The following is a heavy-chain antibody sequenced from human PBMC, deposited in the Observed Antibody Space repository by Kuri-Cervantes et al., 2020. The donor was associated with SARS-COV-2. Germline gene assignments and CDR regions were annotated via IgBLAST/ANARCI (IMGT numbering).Heavy chain of an antibody. CDR3: TRDLLWFGDLGFDY. CDR2: IRSKAYGGTT. J-gene: IGHJ4*02. D-gene: IGHD3-10*01. V-gene: IGHV3-49*04. CDR1: GVTFGDYA. Sequence: GGSLRLSCTASGVTFGDYAMSWVRQAPGRGLEWVGFIRSKAYGGTTEYAASVKGRFTISRDDSKSIAYLQMNSLKTEDTAVYYCTRDLLWFGDLGFDYWGQGTLVTVSS.